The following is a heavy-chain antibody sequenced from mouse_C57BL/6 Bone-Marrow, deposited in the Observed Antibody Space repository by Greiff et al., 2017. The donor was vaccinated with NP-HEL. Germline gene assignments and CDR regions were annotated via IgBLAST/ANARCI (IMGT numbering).Heavy chain of an antibody. D-gene: IGHD1-1*01. CDR3: AREKYYGSSFYYYAMDY. V-gene: IGHV1-50*01. CDR2: IDPSDSYT. CDR1: GYTFTSYW. Sequence: QVQLKQPGAELVKPGASVKLSCKASGYTFTSYWMQWVKQRPGQGLEWIGEIDPSDSYTNYNQKFKGKATLTVDTSSSTAYMQLSSLTSEDSAVYYCAREKYYGSSFYYYAMDYWGQGTSVTVSS. J-gene: IGHJ4*01.